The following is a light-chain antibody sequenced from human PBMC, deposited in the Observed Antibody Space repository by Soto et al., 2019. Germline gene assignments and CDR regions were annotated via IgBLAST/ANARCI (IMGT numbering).Light chain of an antibody. Sequence: QSALTQPPSASGSPGQSVTISCTGTSSDVGVYNYVSWYQQHPGKAPKLLIYEVSKRPSGVPDRFSGSKSGNTASLTVSGLQAEDEDDFSCSSYAGSNNVVFGGGTKLTVL. CDR1: SSDVGVYNY. V-gene: IGLV2-8*01. J-gene: IGLJ2*01. CDR3: SSYAGSNNVV. CDR2: EVS.